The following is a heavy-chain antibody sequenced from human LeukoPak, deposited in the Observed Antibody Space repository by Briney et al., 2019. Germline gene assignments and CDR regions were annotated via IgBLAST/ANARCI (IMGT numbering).Heavy chain of an antibody. Sequence: PGGSVRLSCAASGFTFRSYAMSWVRQARGKGVEWVSDISGSGGSTYYADSVKGRFTISRDNSKNTLYLQMNSLRAEDTAVYYCAANSGSYYYYYYYMDVWGKGTTVTVSS. CDR1: GFTFRSYA. D-gene: IGHD1-26*01. CDR3: AANSGSYYYYYYYMDV. V-gene: IGHV3-23*01. J-gene: IGHJ6*03. CDR2: ISGSGGST.